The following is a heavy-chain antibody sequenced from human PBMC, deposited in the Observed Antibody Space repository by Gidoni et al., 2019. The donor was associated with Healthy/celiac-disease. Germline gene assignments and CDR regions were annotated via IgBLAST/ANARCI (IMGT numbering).Heavy chain of an antibody. Sequence: QVQLAQSGAEVKTPGSPVRVSCKTSAGTFSSYPISWLRQAPGQGLEWMGGIIPIFGTANYAQKFQGRVTITADESTSTAYMELSSLRSEDTAVYYCARPDIVVVPAAARDYYYGMDVWGQGTTVTVSS. D-gene: IGHD2-2*01. V-gene: IGHV1-69*01. J-gene: IGHJ6*02. CDR3: ARPDIVVVPAAARDYYYGMDV. CDR1: AGTFSSYP. CDR2: IIPIFGTA.